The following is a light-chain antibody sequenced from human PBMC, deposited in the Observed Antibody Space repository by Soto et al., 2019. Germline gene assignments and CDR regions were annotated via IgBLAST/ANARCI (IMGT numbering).Light chain of an antibody. CDR3: QQYNSYRT. Sequence: EIVMTQSPATLSVSPGGRATLSCRASQSVSSTLAWYQQKPGQAPRLLIYGASTRATGFPARFSGSGSGTEFTLTISSLQSEDFATYYCQQYNSYRTFAQGTKWIS. CDR2: GAS. CDR1: QSVSST. V-gene: IGKV3-15*01. J-gene: IGKJ1*01.